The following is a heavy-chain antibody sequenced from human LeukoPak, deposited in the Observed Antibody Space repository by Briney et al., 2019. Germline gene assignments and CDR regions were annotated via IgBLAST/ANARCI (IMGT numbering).Heavy chain of an antibody. D-gene: IGHD3-10*01. CDR2: IHSNGNT. CDR1: GGSISNHY. Sequence: PSETLSLTCTVSGGSISNHYWSWFRHPPGKGLEWIGYIHSNGNTNYNPSLMSRVTISVDTSKKQFFLKLTSVTAADTAVYYCARGGFGELVFDYWGQGTLVTVSS. J-gene: IGHJ4*02. CDR3: ARGGFGELVFDY. V-gene: IGHV4-59*11.